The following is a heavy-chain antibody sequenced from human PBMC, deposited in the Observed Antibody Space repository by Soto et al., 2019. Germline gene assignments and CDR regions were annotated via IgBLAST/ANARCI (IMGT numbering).Heavy chain of an antibody. CDR2: IIPIFGTA. CDR1: GGTFSSDA. J-gene: IGHJ5*02. CDR3: ARDTHITIFGDGSPFDP. D-gene: IGHD3-3*01. Sequence: GASVMVSCKASGGTFSSDAISWVRQAPGQGLEWIGGIIPIFGTANYAQKLQGRVTITADESTSTAYMELSSLRSENKAGDYFARDTHITIFGDGSPFDPWGQGTLVRVSS. V-gene: IGHV1-69*13.